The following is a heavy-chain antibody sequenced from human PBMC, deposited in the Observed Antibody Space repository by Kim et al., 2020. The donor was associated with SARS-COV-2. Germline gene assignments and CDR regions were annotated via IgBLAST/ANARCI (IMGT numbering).Heavy chain of an antibody. D-gene: IGHD4-4*01. CDR2: EK. Sequence: EKYYVDSVKGRFSSSSDNATISLYLQMNSRRAEDTAVYYCARMLHNYAFDYWGQGTLVTVSS. V-gene: IGHV3-7*03. J-gene: IGHJ4*02. CDR3: ARMLHNYAFDY.